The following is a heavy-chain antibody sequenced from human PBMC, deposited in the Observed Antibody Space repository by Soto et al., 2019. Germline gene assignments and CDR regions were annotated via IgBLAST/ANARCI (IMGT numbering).Heavy chain of an antibody. D-gene: IGHD2-21*01. CDR1: GYAFTGFY. CDR2: FNPNSGDT. CDR3: AREASSVISLDY. J-gene: IGHJ4*02. Sequence: ASVKVSCKASGYAFTGFYIHWVRQAPGQGLEWVGWFNPNSGDTIYAQKFQGRVTLTRDTSISTAYMELYSLRSDDTAVYYCAREASSVISLDYWGQGTLVTVSS. V-gene: IGHV1-2*02.